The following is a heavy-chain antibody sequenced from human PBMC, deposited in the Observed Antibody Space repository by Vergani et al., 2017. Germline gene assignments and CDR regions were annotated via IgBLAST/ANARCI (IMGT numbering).Heavy chain of an antibody. CDR2: IDVKGNT. J-gene: IGHJ3*02. Sequence: QVQLQESGPRLVKPSQTLSLTCTFSGASLDIHSQTWGWIRQPAGEGLEWIGLIDVKGNTNFSPSLESRVTMSVDTSKNRFSLNLSSVTAADTAVYYCVRVLHTSYILGAFDMWGQGIKVTVSS. V-gene: IGHV4-61*02. CDR1: GASLDIHSQT. CDR3: VRVLHTSYILGAFDM. D-gene: IGHD2-21*01.